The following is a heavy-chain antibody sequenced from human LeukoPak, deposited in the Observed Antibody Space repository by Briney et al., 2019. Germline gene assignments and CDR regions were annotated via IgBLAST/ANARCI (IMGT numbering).Heavy chain of an antibody. CDR1: GFTFSSYS. CDR3: ARVGDCSSTSCPHSRLDP. J-gene: IGHJ5*02. Sequence: PGGSLRLSCAASGFTFSSYSMSWVRQAPGKGLEWVSSISSGSSYIYYADSVKGRFTISRDNSKNSLSLQMNSLRAEDSAVYYCARVGDCSSTSCPHSRLDPWGQGTLVTVSS. V-gene: IGHV3-21*04. D-gene: IGHD2-2*01. CDR2: ISSGSSYI.